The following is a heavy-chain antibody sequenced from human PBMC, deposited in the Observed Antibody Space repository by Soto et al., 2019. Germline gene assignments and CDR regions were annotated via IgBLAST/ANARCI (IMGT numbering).Heavy chain of an antibody. CDR3: ATDGYRWLQFRQGY. CDR2: IKSKTDGGTI. Sequence: PGGSLRLSCAASGFTFSNAWMSWVRQAPGKGLEWIGRIKSKTDGGTIEYAAPVKGRFTISRDDSENTLYLQMTSLKTEDTAVYYCATDGYRWLQFRQGYWGQGTLVTVSS. D-gene: IGHD5-12*01. CDR1: GFTFSNAW. J-gene: IGHJ4*02. V-gene: IGHV3-15*01.